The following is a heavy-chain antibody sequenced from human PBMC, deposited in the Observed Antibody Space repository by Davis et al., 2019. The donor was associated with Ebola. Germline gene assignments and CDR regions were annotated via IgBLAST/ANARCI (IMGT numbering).Heavy chain of an antibody. V-gene: IGHV3-9*01. CDR2: ISWNSGTI. CDR1: GFSFDDYA. Sequence: SLKISCAASGFSFDDYAMHWVRQAPGKGLEWVSGISWNSGTIGYADSVKGRFTISRDNARNSLYLQMNSLRAEDTAVYYCARDGSGYNLNRGAFDIWGQGRMVTVSS. CDR3: ARDGSGYNLNRGAFDI. J-gene: IGHJ3*02. D-gene: IGHD3-22*01.